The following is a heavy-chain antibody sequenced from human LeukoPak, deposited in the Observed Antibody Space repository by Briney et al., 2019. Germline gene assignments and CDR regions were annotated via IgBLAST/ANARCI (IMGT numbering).Heavy chain of an antibody. CDR3: VRHLSGIAQPFFDY. D-gene: IGHD1-26*01. V-gene: IGHV3-21*01. CDR1: GFTFRSYS. J-gene: IGHJ4*02. CDR2: ISSSSSYI. Sequence: GGSLRLSCAASGFTFRSYSMTWVRQAPGKGLEWVSSISSSSSYIYYADSLKGRFTVSRDNAKNSLYLQMNSLRAEDTAVYYCVRHLSGIAQPFFDYWGQGTLVTVSS.